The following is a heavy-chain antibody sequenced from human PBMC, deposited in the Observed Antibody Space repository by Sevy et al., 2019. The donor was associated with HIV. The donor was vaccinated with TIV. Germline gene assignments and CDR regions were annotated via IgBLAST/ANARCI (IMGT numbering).Heavy chain of an antibody. CDR2: ISWNSGRI. D-gene: IGHD6-19*01. J-gene: IGHJ4*02. CDR3: AKGPLDHDYSLAVAGTCYFDY. Sequence: GGSLRLSCAASGFTFDDYAMHWVRQAPGKGLEWVSGISWNSGRIGYADSVKGRFTISRDNAKNSLYLQMNTLRAEDTALYYCAKGPLDHDYSLAVAGTCYFDYWGQGTLVTVSS. CDR1: GFTFDDYA. V-gene: IGHV3-9*01.